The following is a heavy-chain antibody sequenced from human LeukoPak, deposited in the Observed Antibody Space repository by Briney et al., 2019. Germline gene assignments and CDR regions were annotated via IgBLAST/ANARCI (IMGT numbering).Heavy chain of an antibody. D-gene: IGHD4-17*01. CDR2: IYHSGST. CDR3: ARDRNYGDYGSYYFDH. V-gene: IGHV4-30-2*01. CDR1: GGSISSGGYS. J-gene: IGHJ4*02. Sequence: SETLSLTCAVSGGSISSGGYSWSWIRQPPGKGLEWIGDIYHSGSTYYNPSLESRVTISIDRSKNQFSLKLRSVTAADTAVYYCARDRNYGDYGSYYFDHWGQGILVTVSS.